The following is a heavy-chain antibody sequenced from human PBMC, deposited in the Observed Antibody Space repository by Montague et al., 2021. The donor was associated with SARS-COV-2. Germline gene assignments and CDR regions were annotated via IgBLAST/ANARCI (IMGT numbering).Heavy chain of an antibody. CDR3: ARGLVGWFDP. V-gene: IGHV4-39*01. Sequence: SETLSLTYTVSGGSISSSSYYWGWIRQPPGKGLEWIGSIYYSGSTYYNPSLKSRATISVDTSKNQFSLKLSSVTAADAAVYYCARGLVGWFDPWGQGTLVTVSS. D-gene: IGHD3/OR15-3a*01. CDR1: GGSISSSSYY. J-gene: IGHJ5*02. CDR2: IYYSGST.